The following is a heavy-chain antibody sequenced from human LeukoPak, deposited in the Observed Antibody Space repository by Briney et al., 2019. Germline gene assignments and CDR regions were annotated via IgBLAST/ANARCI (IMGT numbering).Heavy chain of an antibody. J-gene: IGHJ4*02. CDR2: INWNGGST. CDR1: GFTFDDCG. Sequence: PGGSLRLSCAASGFTFDDCGMSWVRQAPGKGLEWVSGINWNGGSTGYADSVKGRFTISRDNAKNSLYQQMNSLRAEDTALYHCARVRYYDILTGYGFDYWGQGTLVTVSS. CDR3: ARVRYYDILTGYGFDY. V-gene: IGHV3-20*01. D-gene: IGHD3-9*01.